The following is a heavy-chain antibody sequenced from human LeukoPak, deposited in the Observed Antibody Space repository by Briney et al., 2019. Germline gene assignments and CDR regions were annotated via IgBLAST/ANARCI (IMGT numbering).Heavy chain of an antibody. CDR2: IYPGDSDT. J-gene: IGHJ5*02. D-gene: IGHD1-1*01. CDR3: AREQNGNWFDP. V-gene: IGHV5-51*01. CDR1: GSFFTSYW. Sequence: GASLQISGEGSGSFFTSYWIGWVRQLPGEGLEGMGIIYPGDSDTRYSPSFQCQVTISADKSISTAYLQWSSLKASDTAMYYCAREQNGNWFDPWGQGTLVTVSS.